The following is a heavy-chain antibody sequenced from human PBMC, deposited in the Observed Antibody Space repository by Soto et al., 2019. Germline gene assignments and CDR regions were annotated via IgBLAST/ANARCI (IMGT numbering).Heavy chain of an antibody. D-gene: IGHD6-6*01. CDR3: ARADSSSPLEGFTF. V-gene: IGHV3-48*02. Sequence: EVLLVEAGGGLVRPGGSLRLSCEASGFDFSFYNMNWVRQAPGKGLEWVAYISNSGAIMYYADSVKGRFSISRDNANNSLFLQMTSLRDEDTAVYFCARADSSSPLEGFTFWGQGTLVAVSA. J-gene: IGHJ4*02. CDR2: ISNSGAIM. CDR1: GFDFSFYN.